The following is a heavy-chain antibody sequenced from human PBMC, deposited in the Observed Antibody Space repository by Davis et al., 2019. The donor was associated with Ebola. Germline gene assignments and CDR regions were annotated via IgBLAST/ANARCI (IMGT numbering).Heavy chain of an antibody. CDR3: ASTLLDTAMVHWFDP. V-gene: IGHV1-18*04. D-gene: IGHD5-18*01. Sequence: ASVKVSCKASGYTFTGYYMHWVRQAPGQGLEWMGWISAYNGNTNYAQKLQGRVTMTTDTSTSTAYMELSSLRSEDTAVYYCASTLLDTAMVHWFDPWGQGTLVTVSS. J-gene: IGHJ5*02. CDR1: GYTFTGYY. CDR2: ISAYNGNT.